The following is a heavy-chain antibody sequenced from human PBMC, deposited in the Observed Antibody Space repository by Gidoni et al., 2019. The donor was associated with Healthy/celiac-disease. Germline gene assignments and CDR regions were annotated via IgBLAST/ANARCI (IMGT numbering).Heavy chain of an antibody. Sequence: QVQLQESGPGLVKPSGTLSLTCAVSGGPISSSNWWSRVCPPPGKGLEWIREIYHSGSTNYNPSLKSRVTISVDKSKNQFSLKLSSVTAADTAVYYCARRSITVTEGAFDIWGQGTMVTVSS. CDR3: ARRSITVTEGAFDI. CDR2: IYHSGST. V-gene: IGHV4-4*02. CDR1: GGPISSSNW. J-gene: IGHJ3*02. D-gene: IGHD4-17*01.